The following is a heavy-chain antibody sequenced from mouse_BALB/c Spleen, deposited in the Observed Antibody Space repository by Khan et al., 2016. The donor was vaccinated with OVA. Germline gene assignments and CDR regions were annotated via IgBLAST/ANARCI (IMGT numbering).Heavy chain of an antibody. Sequence: QVQLQQSGAELVRPGASVKLSCKTSGYIFTSYWIHWVKQRSGQGLEWIARIYPGTDNTYYNEKFEDKATLTADKSSSTAYMQLSSLKSEDSDVXFCAREEALYHFDHWGQGTTLTVSS. D-gene: IGHD3-2*02. J-gene: IGHJ2*01. CDR1: GYIFTSYW. CDR3: AREEALYHFDH. V-gene: IGHV1S132*01. CDR2: IYPGTDNT.